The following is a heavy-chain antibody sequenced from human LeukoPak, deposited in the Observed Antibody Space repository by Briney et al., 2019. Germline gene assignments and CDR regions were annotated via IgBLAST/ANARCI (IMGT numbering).Heavy chain of an antibody. CDR2: INTDGSST. V-gene: IGHV3-74*01. CDR1: GFTFSTYW. Sequence: GGSLRLSCAASGFTFSTYWMHWVRQAPGKGLLWVARINTDGSSTLYADSVKGRFTISRDNAKSTLYLQMDSLRPEDTAVYYSARVDPTGDGYNCFDSWGQGTLVTVSS. CDR3: ARVDPTGDGYNCFDS. J-gene: IGHJ4*02. D-gene: IGHD5-24*01.